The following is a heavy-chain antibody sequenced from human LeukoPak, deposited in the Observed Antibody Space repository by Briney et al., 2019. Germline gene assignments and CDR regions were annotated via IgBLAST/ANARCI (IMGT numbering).Heavy chain of an antibody. CDR2: IKQDGSEK. V-gene: IGHV3-7*03. CDR3: ARVAVADFDY. D-gene: IGHD6-19*01. J-gene: IGHJ4*02. Sequence: GGSLRLFCAASGFTFSSNWMGWVRQAPGKGREWVANIKQDGSEKYYVDSVKGRFTISRDNAKTSLYLQMNSLRAEDTAVYYCARVAVADFDYWGQGTLVTVSS. CDR1: GFTFSSNW.